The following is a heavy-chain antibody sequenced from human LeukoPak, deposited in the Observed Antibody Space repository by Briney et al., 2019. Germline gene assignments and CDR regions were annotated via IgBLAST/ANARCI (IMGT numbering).Heavy chain of an antibody. CDR3: ARDIPYYRSSWKNWSDP. Sequence: SETLSLTCTVSGGSISSYYWSWIRQPAGKGLEWIGRIYTSGSTNYNPSLKSRVTMSVDTSKNQFSLKLSSVTAADTAVYYCARDIPYYRSSWKNWSDPWGQGTLVTVSP. V-gene: IGHV4-4*07. CDR2: IYTSGST. D-gene: IGHD6-13*01. CDR1: GGSISSYY. J-gene: IGHJ5*02.